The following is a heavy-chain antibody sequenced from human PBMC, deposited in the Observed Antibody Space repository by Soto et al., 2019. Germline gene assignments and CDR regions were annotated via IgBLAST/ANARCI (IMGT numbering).Heavy chain of an antibody. D-gene: IGHD1-26*01. Sequence: NPSETLSLTCNVSGDSMTKYYWSWIRQPAGKGLEWIGRIYTSGSTNYNPSLKSRVTMSIDTSNKHFSLNLKSVTAADTAVYYCARTVGAAYYFDFWGQGALVTVSS. CDR3: ARTVGAAYYFDF. J-gene: IGHJ4*02. CDR1: GDSMTKYY. V-gene: IGHV4-4*07. CDR2: IYTSGST.